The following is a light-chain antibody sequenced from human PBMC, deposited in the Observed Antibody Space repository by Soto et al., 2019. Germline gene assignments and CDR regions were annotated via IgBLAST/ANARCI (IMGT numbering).Light chain of an antibody. V-gene: IGKV3-20*01. CDR3: QQYGSSPLT. CDR2: GAS. Sequence: EIVLTQSPATLSVSPGERATLSCRASQNIYSNVAWYQQRPGQAPRLLIYGASSRATGIPDRFSGSGSGTDFTLTISRLEPEDFAVYYCQQYGSSPLTFGGGTKVDI. CDR1: QNIYSN. J-gene: IGKJ4*01.